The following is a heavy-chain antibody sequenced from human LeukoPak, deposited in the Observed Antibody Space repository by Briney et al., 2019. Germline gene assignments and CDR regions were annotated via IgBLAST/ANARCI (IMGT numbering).Heavy chain of an antibody. D-gene: IGHD5-18*01. CDR2: ISSGSYI. CDR1: GFSVSNYA. V-gene: IGHV3-69-1*01. CDR3: VREEGGRYTYGL. J-gene: IGHJ4*02. Sequence: PGESLRLSCAASGFSVSNYAVRWVRLAQGQGLEWVSSISSGSYIYYADSVKGRLTISRDDAKNSLFLQMNSLRDEDTAVYYCVREEGGRYTYGLWGQGTLVTVSS.